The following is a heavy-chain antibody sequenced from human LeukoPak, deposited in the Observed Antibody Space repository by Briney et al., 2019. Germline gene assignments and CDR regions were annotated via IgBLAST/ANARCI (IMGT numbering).Heavy chain of an antibody. CDR2: INPDSGFT. D-gene: IGHD3-16*01. CDR3: APTAEAYTSWWKV. V-gene: IGHV1-2*02. CDR1: GYKFTDDY. Sequence: GASVEVSCKASGYKFTDDYMHWVRQAPGQGLEFMGWINPDSGFTNYALKFKGRVTMTRDTSISTAYLEVRSLTSDDTAVYYCAPTAEAYTSWWKVWGQGTLVTVSS. J-gene: IGHJ4*02.